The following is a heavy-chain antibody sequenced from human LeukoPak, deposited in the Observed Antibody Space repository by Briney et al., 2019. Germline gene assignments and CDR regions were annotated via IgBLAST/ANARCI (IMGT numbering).Heavy chain of an antibody. Sequence: GGSLRLSCAASGFTFSSYSMNWVRQAPGKGLEWVSSISSSSSYIYYADSMKGRFTISRDNAKNSLYLQMNSLRAEDTAVYYCARVSFWSGYALDYWGQGTLVTVSS. CDR1: GFTFSSYS. V-gene: IGHV3-21*01. CDR2: ISSSSSYI. J-gene: IGHJ4*02. D-gene: IGHD3-3*01. CDR3: ARVSFWSGYALDY.